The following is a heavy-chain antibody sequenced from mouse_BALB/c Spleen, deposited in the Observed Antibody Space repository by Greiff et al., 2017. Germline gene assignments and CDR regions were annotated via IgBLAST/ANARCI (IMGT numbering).Heavy chain of an antibody. CDR3: ARENYFMDY. CDR1: GYTFTSYW. Sequence: QVQLQQSGAELAKPGASVKMSCKASGYTFTSYWMHWVKQRPGQGLEWIGYINPSTGYTEYNQKFKDKATLTADKSSSTAYMQLSSLTSEDSAVYYCARENYFMDYWGQGTSVTVSS. J-gene: IGHJ4*01. V-gene: IGHV1-7*01. CDR2: INPSTGYT.